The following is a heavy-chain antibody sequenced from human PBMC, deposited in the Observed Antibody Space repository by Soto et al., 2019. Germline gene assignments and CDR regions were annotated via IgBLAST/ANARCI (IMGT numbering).Heavy chain of an antibody. V-gene: IGHV3-21*01. CDR1: GFTFSSYS. D-gene: IGHD3-22*01. Sequence: EVQLVESGGGLVKPGGSLRLSCAASGFTFSSYSMNWVRQAPGKGLEWVSSISSSSSYIYYADSVKGRFTISRDNAKNTXYLQMNSLRHEDTAVYYWARAKYYYESYTGGWFVPWGQGTLVTVSS. CDR2: ISSSSSYI. J-gene: IGHJ5*02. CDR3: ARAKYYYESYTGGWFVP.